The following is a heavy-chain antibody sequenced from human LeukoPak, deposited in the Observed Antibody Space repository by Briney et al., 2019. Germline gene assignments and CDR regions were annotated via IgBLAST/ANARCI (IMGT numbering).Heavy chain of an antibody. CDR2: IYYSGST. J-gene: IGHJ4*02. V-gene: IGHV4-39*07. CDR3: ARAEVTTSSLDS. D-gene: IGHD4-17*01. CDR1: GGSISSSNFY. Sequence: PSETLSLTCTVSGGSISSSNFYWGWIRQPPGKGLEWIGSIYYSGSTYYNPSLKSRVSISVDTSKNQFSLKLRSVTAADTAVYYCARAEVTTSSLDSWGQGTLVTVSS.